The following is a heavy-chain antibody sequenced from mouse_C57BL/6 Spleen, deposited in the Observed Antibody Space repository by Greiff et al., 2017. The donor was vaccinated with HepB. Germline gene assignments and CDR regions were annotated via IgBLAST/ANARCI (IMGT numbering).Heavy chain of an antibody. CDR3: ARIYYYGSSWYFDV. J-gene: IGHJ1*03. D-gene: IGHD1-1*01. CDR2: IHPNSGST. V-gene: IGHV1-64*01. CDR1: GYTFTSYW. Sequence: VQLQQPGAELVKPGASVKLSCKASGYTFTSYWMHWVKQRPGQGLEWIGMIHPNSGSTNYNEKFKSKATLTVDKSSSTAYMQLSSLTSEDSAVYYYARIYYYGSSWYFDVWGTGTTVTVSS.